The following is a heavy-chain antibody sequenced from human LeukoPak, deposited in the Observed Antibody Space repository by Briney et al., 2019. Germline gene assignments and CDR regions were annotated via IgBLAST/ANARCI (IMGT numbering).Heavy chain of an antibody. CDR2: FDPEDGET. Sequence: GASVKVSCKVSGYTLTELSMHWVRQAPGKGLEWMGGFDPEDGETIYAQKFQGRVTMTEDTSTDTAYMELSSLRSEDTAVYYCATGDSSSWYPHFDYWGQGTLVTVSS. J-gene: IGHJ4*02. CDR1: GYTLTELS. D-gene: IGHD6-13*01. CDR3: ATGDSSSWYPHFDY. V-gene: IGHV1-24*01.